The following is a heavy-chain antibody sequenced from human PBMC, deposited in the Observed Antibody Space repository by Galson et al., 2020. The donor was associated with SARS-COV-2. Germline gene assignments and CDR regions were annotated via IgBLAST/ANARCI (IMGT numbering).Heavy chain of an antibody. D-gene: IGHD3-3*01. V-gene: IGHV3-23*01. CDR1: GFTFSSYA. CDR3: AKEARITIFGVVMRYFDY. CDR2: ISGSGGST. Sequence: SCEASGFTFSSYAMTWVRQAPGKGLEWVSVISGSGGSTYYADSVKGRFTISRDNSENTLYLQMNSLRAEDTAVYYCAKEARITIFGVVMRYFDYWGQGTLVTVSS. J-gene: IGHJ4*02.